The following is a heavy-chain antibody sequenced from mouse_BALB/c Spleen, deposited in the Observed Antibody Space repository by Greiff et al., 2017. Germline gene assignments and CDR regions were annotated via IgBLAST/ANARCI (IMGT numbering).Heavy chain of an antibody. CDR3: ARSDYRYHYAMDY. V-gene: IGHV5-17*02. J-gene: IGHJ4*01. Sequence: EVLLVESGGGLVQPGGSRKLSCAASGFTFSSFGMHWVRQAPEKGLEWVAYISSGSSTIYYANTVKGRFTISRDNPKNTLFLQMTSLMSEDTAMYYCARSDYRYHYAMDYWGQGTSVTVSS. CDR1: GFTFSSFG. D-gene: IGHD2-14*01. CDR2: ISSGSSTI.